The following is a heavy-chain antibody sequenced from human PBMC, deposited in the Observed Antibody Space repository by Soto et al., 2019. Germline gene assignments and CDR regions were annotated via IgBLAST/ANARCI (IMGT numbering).Heavy chain of an antibody. V-gene: IGHV3-23*01. CDR3: AKDKETGSGSHYRGYFDY. Sequence: EVQLLESGGGLVQPGGSLRLSCAASGFTFSSHAMSWVRQAPGKGLEWVSGISISGSNTYYADSVKGRFTISRDNSKNTLYLQMNSLRADDTAVYYCAKDKETGSGSHYRGYFDYWGQGTLVTVSS. CDR2: ISISGSNT. D-gene: IGHD3-10*01. CDR1: GFTFSSHA. J-gene: IGHJ4*02.